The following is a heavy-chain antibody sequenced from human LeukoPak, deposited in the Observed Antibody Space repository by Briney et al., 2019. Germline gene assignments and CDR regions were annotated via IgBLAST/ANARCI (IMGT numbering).Heavy chain of an antibody. J-gene: IGHJ4*02. V-gene: IGHV1-2*02. CDR3: ARARSGTYEY. CDR1: GYTFIGYY. D-gene: IGHD2-15*01. CDR2: INPNNGGT. Sequence: ASVKVSCKASGYTFIGYYMHWVRQAPGQGLEWMGRINPNNGGTNYAQKFQGRVTMTRDTSIDTVYMDLGSLRSDDSAVYYCARARSGTYEYWGQGTLVTVSS.